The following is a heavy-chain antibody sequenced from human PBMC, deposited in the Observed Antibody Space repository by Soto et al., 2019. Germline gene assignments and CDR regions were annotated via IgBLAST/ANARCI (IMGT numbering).Heavy chain of an antibody. CDR2: IFSNNVK. CDR1: GFSLSNARMG. V-gene: IGHV2-26*01. CDR3: AQTYGDYYYYGMDV. D-gene: IGHD4-17*01. Sequence: SGPTLVNPTETLTLTCTVSGFSLSNARMGVSWIRQPPGKALEWLAHIFSNNVKSYSTSLKSRLTISKDNSKSQVVLTMTNMDPLDTAIYYCAQTYGDYYYYGMDVWGQGTTVTVSS. J-gene: IGHJ6*02.